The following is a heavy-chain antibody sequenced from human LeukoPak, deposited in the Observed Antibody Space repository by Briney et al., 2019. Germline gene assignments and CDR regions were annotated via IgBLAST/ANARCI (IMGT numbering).Heavy chain of an antibody. CDR2: IYQSGST. Sequence: KPSETLSLTCTVSGYSISSGYYWGWIRQPPGKGLEWIGSIYQSGSTYYNPSLKSRVTISVDTSKNQFSLKLSSVTAADTAVYYCARGTFRTNDAFDIWGQGTMVTVSS. CDR3: ARGTFRTNDAFDI. V-gene: IGHV4-38-2*02. CDR1: GYSISSGYY. J-gene: IGHJ3*02.